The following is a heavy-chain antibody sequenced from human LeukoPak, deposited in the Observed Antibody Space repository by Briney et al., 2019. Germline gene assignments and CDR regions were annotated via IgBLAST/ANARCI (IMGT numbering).Heavy chain of an antibody. D-gene: IGHD6-19*01. CDR3: AKHSSGWYYFDY. Sequence: PGGSLRLSCAASGFTFSSYAMSWVRQAPGKGLEWVSGISGSGGTTSYAGSVKGRFSISRDNSKNTLYLQMNSLRAEDAAVYFCAKHSSGWYYFDYWGQGTLVTVSS. J-gene: IGHJ4*02. V-gene: IGHV3-23*01. CDR2: ISGSGGTT. CDR1: GFTFSSYA.